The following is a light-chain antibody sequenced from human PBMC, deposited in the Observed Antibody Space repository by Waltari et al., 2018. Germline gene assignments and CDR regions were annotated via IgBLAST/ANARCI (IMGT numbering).Light chain of an antibody. CDR1: GGSIASNY. Sequence: NFILTQPHSVSASPGKTVTISCTGSGGSIASNYVQWYQQRPGSAPITLNYEDDQRPPGVPDRFSCSIDRSSNSASLTISGLETEDEADYYCQSYDTTNFWVFGGGTKLTVL. V-gene: IGLV6-57*02. CDR2: EDD. CDR3: QSYDTTNFWV. J-gene: IGLJ3*02.